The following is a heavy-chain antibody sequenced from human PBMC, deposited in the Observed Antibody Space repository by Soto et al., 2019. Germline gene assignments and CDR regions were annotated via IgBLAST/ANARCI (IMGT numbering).Heavy chain of an antibody. V-gene: IGHV4-59*01. CDR1: GGSISSYY. CDR2: IYYSGST. Sequence: QVQLQESGPGLVKPSETLSLTCTVSGGSISSYYWSWIRQPPGKGLEWIGYIYYSGSTNYNPSLKRRVTISVDTSKNQFSLKLSSVTAADTAVYYCASTPRERSSGWSNWFDPWGQGTLVTVSS. D-gene: IGHD6-19*01. CDR3: ASTPRERSSGWSNWFDP. J-gene: IGHJ5*02.